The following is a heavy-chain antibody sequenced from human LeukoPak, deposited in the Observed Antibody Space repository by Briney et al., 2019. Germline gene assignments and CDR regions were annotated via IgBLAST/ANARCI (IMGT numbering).Heavy chain of an antibody. CDR1: GGSISSSSYY. Sequence: SETLSLTCTVSGGSISSSSYYWGWIRQPPGKGLEWIGSIYYSGSTYYNPSLNSRVTISVDTSKNQFSLKLSSVTAADTAVYYCVSLRFLEWLLYDYFDYWGQGTLVTVSS. CDR2: IYYSGST. V-gene: IGHV4-39*01. J-gene: IGHJ4*02. CDR3: VSLRFLEWLLYDYFDY. D-gene: IGHD3-3*01.